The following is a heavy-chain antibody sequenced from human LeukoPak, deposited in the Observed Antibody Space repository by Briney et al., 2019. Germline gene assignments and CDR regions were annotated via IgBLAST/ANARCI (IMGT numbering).Heavy chain of an antibody. CDR1: GFTVSSDY. D-gene: IGHD3-10*02. V-gene: IGHV3-53*01. J-gene: IGHJ4*02. CDR2: IYSGGST. Sequence: GGSLRLSCAASGFTVSSDYMSWVRQAPGKGLEWVSVIYSGGSTYYADSVKGRFTISRDNSKNTLYLQMNSLRAEDTAVYYCANPPVMFGENFDYWGQGTLVTVSS. CDR3: ANPPVMFGENFDY.